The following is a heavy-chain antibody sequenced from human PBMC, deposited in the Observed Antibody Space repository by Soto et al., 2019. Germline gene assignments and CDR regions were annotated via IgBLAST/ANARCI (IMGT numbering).Heavy chain of an antibody. J-gene: IGHJ5*02. CDR3: ARMTGLTMVRGVSFDP. Sequence: QVQLVQSGAEVKKPGASVKVSCKASGYTFTSYAMHWVRQAPGQRLEWMGWINAGNGNTKYSQKFQGRITITRDTSASTDYMELSSLRSEDTAVYYCARMTGLTMVRGVSFDPWGQGTLVTVSS. CDR2: INAGNGNT. V-gene: IGHV1-3*01. D-gene: IGHD3-10*01. CDR1: GYTFTSYA.